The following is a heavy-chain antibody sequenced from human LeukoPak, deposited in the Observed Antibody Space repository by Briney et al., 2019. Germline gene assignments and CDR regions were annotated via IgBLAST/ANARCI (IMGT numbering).Heavy chain of an antibody. Sequence: GESLKISCKGSGYSFTSYWIGWVRQMPGKGLEWMGIIYPGDSDTRYSPSFQGQVTISADKSISTAYLQWSSLKASDTAMYYCARHGPRGTSWYYYMDVWGKGTTVTVSS. D-gene: IGHD2-2*01. CDR1: GYSFTSYW. J-gene: IGHJ6*03. CDR2: IYPGDSDT. V-gene: IGHV5-51*01. CDR3: ARHGPRGTSWYYYMDV.